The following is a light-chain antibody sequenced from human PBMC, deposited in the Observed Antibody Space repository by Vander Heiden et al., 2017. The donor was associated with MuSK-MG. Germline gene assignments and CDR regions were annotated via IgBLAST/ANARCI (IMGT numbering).Light chain of an antibody. CDR1: QHVGDC. V-gene: IGKV3-11*01. CDR3: QQCDSRPLS. J-gene: IGKJ3*01. CDR2: GAS. Sequence: EVVLTQSPRTLSSSPGETATLSCRASQHVGDCLAWYKQKPGQAPRLLISGASKRAPDIPGRFSGSGSGTDFTLTIRNLDSEDFALYFCQQCDSRPLSFRAGTNV.